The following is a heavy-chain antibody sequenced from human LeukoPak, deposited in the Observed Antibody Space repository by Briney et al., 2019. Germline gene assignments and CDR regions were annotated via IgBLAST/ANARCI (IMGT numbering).Heavy chain of an antibody. V-gene: IGHV4-30-4*01. D-gene: IGHD2/OR15-2a*01. Sequence: SETLSLTCTVSGGSISSGDYYWSWIRQPPGKGLEWIGYIYYSGSTYYNPSLKSRVTISVDTSKNQFSLKLSSVSAADTAVYYCARDPGILPYYYGMDVWGQGTTVTVSS. CDR3: ARDPGILPYYYGMDV. CDR1: GGSISSGDYY. J-gene: IGHJ6*02. CDR2: IYYSGST.